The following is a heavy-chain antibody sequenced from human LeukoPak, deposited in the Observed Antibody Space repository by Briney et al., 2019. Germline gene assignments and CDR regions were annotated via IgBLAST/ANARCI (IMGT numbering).Heavy chain of an antibody. CDR2: IWYDGSNK. CDR3: ARDKTHSHYFDY. J-gene: IGHJ4*02. D-gene: IGHD6-13*01. Sequence: GGSLRLSCAASGFTFSSYGMHWVRQAPGKGLEWVAVIWYDGSNKYYADSVKGRFTISRDNSKNTLYLQMNSLRAEDTAVYYCARDKTHSHYFDYWGQGTLVTVSS. V-gene: IGHV3-33*01. CDR1: GFTFSSYG.